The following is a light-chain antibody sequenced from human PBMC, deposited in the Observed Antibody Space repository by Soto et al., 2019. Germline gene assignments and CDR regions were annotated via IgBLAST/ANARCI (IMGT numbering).Light chain of an antibody. CDR2: DAS. V-gene: IGKV3-20*01. CDR1: QSVSSN. Sequence: EIVFTQSPATLSLSPGERATLSCRASQSVSSNLAWYQQKPGQAPRLLIYDASTRATGIPDRFSGSGSGTDFTLTISRLGPEDFAVYYCQQYGSSGTFGQGTQVDIK. CDR3: QQYGSSGT. J-gene: IGKJ1*01.